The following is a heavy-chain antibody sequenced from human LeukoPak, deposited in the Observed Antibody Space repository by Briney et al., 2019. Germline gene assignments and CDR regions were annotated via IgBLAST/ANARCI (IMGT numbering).Heavy chain of an antibody. CDR2: IIPIFGTA. CDR3: ATISFPGPALPQYMDV. V-gene: IGHV1-69*06. CDR1: GGTFSSYA. J-gene: IGHJ6*03. Sequence: SVKVSCKASGGTFSSYAISWVRQAPGQGLEWMGGIIPIFGTANYAQKFQGRVTITADKSTSTAYMDLSSLRSEDTAVYYCATISFPGPALPQYMDVWGKGTTVTVSS. D-gene: IGHD3-3*01.